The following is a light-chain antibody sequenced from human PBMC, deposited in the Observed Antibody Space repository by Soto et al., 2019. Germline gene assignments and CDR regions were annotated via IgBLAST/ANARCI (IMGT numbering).Light chain of an antibody. Sequence: QSVLTQPASVSGSLGQSITISCTGTSVDVGGYNYVSWYQHHPGKAPRLLIFEVSNRPSGVSNHFSGSKSGNTASLTISGLQAEDEADYYCTSYTIKTTYVFGTGTKLTVL. CDR1: SVDVGGYNY. J-gene: IGLJ1*01. CDR3: TSYTIKTTYV. CDR2: EVS. V-gene: IGLV2-14*01.